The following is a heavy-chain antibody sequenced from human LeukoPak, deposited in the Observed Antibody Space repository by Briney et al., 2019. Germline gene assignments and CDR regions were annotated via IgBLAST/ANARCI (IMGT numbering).Heavy chain of an antibody. D-gene: IGHD2-15*01. CDR3: ARVRSQLLQGYYFDY. Sequence: ASVKVSCKASGGTFSSYAISWVRQAPGQGLEWMGGIIPIFGTANYAQKFQGRVTITADESTSTAYMELSGLRSEDTAVYYYARVRSQLLQGYYFDYWGQGTLVTVSS. J-gene: IGHJ4*02. CDR1: GGTFSSYA. V-gene: IGHV1-69*13. CDR2: IIPIFGTA.